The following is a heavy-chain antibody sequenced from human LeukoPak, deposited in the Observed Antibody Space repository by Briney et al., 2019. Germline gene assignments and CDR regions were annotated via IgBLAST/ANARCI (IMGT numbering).Heavy chain of an antibody. V-gene: IGHV3-21*01. Sequence: PGGSLRLSCAASGFTFSSYSMNWVRQAPGKGLEWVSSISSSSSYIYYADSVEGRFTISRDNAKNSLYLQMNSLRAEDTAVYYCARYPVTTYYYYYMDVWGKGTTVTVSS. CDR1: GFTFSSYS. D-gene: IGHD4-17*01. CDR3: ARYPVTTYYYYYMDV. CDR2: ISSSSSYI. J-gene: IGHJ6*03.